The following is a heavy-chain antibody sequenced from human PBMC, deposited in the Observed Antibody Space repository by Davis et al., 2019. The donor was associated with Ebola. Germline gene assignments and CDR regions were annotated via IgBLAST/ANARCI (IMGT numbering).Heavy chain of an antibody. CDR3: ARDPFGFYYFDY. J-gene: IGHJ4*02. CDR2: IYQSGST. Sequence: PSETLSLTCAVSGGSISRGVYSWSWIRQPPGKGLEWIGYIYQSGSTYYNPSLKSRVTISVDRSKKQFSLKLSSVTAADTGVYYCARDPFGFYYFDYWGQGTLVTVSS. V-gene: IGHV4-30-2*01. CDR1: GGSISRGVYS. D-gene: IGHD3-10*01.